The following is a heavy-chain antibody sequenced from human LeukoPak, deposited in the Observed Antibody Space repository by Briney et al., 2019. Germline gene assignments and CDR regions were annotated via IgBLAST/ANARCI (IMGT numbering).Heavy chain of an antibody. V-gene: IGHV4-59*01. J-gene: IGHJ4*02. Sequence: KSSETLSLTCTVSGGSISSYYWSWIRQPPGKGLEWIAYIYYSGSTNYNPSLKSRVTISVDASKTQFSLKLNSVTAADTAVYYCARGSRELYYFDYWGQGTLVTVSS. CDR2: IYYSGST. CDR1: GGSISSYY. D-gene: IGHD1-7*01. CDR3: ARGSRELYYFDY.